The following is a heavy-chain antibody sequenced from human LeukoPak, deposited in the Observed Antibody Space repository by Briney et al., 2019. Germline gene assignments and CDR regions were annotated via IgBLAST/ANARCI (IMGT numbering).Heavy chain of an antibody. CDR1: GFTFSNYA. Sequence: GGSLRLSCTASGFTFSNYAMTWVRQAPGKGLEWVSGISGGGGNTYYADSVKGRFTISRDNSKKTVHLQMSSLRAEDTAVYYCAKGGRDTGGNWFDPWGQGTLVTVSS. V-gene: IGHV3-23*01. D-gene: IGHD2-8*02. CDR3: AKGGRDTGGNWFDP. CDR2: ISGGGGNT. J-gene: IGHJ5*02.